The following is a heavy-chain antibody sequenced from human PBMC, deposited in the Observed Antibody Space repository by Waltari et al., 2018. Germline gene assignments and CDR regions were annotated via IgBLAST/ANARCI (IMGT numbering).Heavy chain of an antibody. Sequence: EVQLLESGGGLVQPGGSLRLSCAASGFTFSSYAMSWVRQAPGQGLEGVSAISGSGGSTYYADSVKGRFTSSRDNSKNTLYLQMNSLRAEDTAVYYCAKGSSAIYSAPRFDPWGQGTLVTVSS. D-gene: IGHD2-21*02. J-gene: IGHJ5*02. CDR3: AKGSSAIYSAPRFDP. V-gene: IGHV3-23*01. CDR1: GFTFSSYA. CDR2: ISGSGGST.